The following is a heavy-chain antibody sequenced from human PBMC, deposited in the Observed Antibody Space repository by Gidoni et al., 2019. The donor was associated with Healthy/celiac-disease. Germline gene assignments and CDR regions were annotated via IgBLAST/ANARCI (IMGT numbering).Heavy chain of an antibody. V-gene: IGHV3-48*03. CDR2: MSSSGSTI. J-gene: IGHJ3*02. CDR1: GFTFSSYE. D-gene: IGHD6-13*01. CDR3: ASYRDSSSWYDAFDI. Sequence: EVQLVESGGGLVQPGGSLRLSCAASGFTFSSYEMNWVRQAPGKGLEWVSYMSSSGSTIYYADSVKGRFTISRDNAKNSLYLQMNSLRAEDTAVYYCASYRDSSSWYDAFDIWGQGTMVTVSS.